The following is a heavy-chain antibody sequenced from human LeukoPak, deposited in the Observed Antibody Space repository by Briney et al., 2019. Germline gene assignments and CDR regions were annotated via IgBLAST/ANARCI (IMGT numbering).Heavy chain of an antibody. CDR1: GYTFTGYY. V-gene: IGHV1-18*04. D-gene: IGHD3-16*02. J-gene: IGHJ4*02. CDR3: ARDPPLYDYVWGSYRPQDY. Sequence: ASVKVSCKASGYTFTGYYMHWVRQAPGQRLEWVGWISAYNGNTNYAQKLQGRVTMTTDTSTSTAYMELRSLRSDDTAVYYCARDPPLYDYVWGSYRPQDYWGQGTLVTVSS. CDR2: ISAYNGNT.